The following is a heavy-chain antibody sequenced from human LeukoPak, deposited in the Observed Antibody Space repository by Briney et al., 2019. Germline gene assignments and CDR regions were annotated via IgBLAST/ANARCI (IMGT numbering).Heavy chain of an antibody. D-gene: IGHD2-8*01. CDR1: GFTFSSHW. J-gene: IGHJ4*02. V-gene: IGHV3-74*01. Sequence: GGSLRLSCAASGFTFSSHWMHWVRQAPGKGLVWVSHINTDGSSTTYADSVKGRFTISRDNAKNTLYLQMHSLRAEDTAVYYCARDNDYFDYWGQGTLVTVSS. CDR3: ARDNDYFDY. CDR2: INTDGSST.